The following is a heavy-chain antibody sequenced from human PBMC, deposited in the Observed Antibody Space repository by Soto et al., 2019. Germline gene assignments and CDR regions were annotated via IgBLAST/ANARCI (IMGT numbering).Heavy chain of an antibody. CDR3: VRDFLNYDIMTGSDY. J-gene: IGHJ4*02. D-gene: IGHD3-9*01. CDR1: GYTFTSYY. Sequence: ASVKVSCKASGYTFTSYYMHWVRQAPGQGLEWMGVINPIGGSTTYAQKFQGRVTMTRDTSTSTVYMELSSLRSEDTAMYYCVRDFLNYDIMTGSDYWGQGTLVTVSS. CDR2: INPIGGST. V-gene: IGHV1-46*03.